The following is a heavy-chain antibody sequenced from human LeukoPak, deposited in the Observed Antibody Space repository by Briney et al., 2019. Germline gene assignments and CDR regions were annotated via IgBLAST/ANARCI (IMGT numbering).Heavy chain of an antibody. Sequence: GGSLRLSCAASGFTFTSYWMHWVRQAPEKGLVWVSRIKSDESTRDYADFVKGRFTISRDNARNTVYLQINSLTAEDTAVYYCARGLRDRYGMDVWGQGTTVTVSS. D-gene: IGHD5-12*01. CDR3: ARGLRDRYGMDV. CDR1: GFTFTSYW. CDR2: IKSDESTR. V-gene: IGHV3-74*01. J-gene: IGHJ6*02.